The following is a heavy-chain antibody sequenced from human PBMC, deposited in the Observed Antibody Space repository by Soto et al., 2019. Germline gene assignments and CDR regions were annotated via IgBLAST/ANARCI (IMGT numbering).Heavy chain of an antibody. CDR3: ARLYCGAACHRGRLDP. CDR1: GGSMGGYY. J-gene: IGHJ5*02. CDR2: IWCSGST. Sequence: HVQLQESGPGLVKPSETLSVTCTVSGGSMGGYYWSWIRQPPGKGLEWIGNIWCSGSTNHNPSLESRVTIPVDTSKNRFSLTLSSVTAAATAVYYCARLYCGAACHRGRLDPWGQGTLVSVSS. V-gene: IGHV4-59*01. D-gene: IGHD2-21*02.